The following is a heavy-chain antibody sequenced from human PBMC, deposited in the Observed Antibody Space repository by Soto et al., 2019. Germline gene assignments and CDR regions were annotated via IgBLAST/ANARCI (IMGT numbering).Heavy chain of an antibody. CDR1: GFTFSNAW. V-gene: IGHV3-15*01. CDR3: TTRVPQFNYYYYYMDV. J-gene: IGHJ6*03. Sequence: GGSLRLSCAASGFTFSNAWMSWVRQAPGKGLEWVGRIKSKTDGGTTDYAAPVKGRFTISRDDSKNTLYLQMNSLKTEDTAVYYCTTRVPQFNYYYYYMDVWGKGTTVTVSS. CDR2: IKSKTDGGTT.